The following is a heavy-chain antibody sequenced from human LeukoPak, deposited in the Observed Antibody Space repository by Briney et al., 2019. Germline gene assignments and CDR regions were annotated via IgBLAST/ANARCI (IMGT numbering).Heavy chain of an antibody. CDR2: IYYSGST. J-gene: IGHJ6*02. Sequence: SQTLSLTCTVSGGSISSGGYYWSWIRQHPGKGLEWIGYIYYSGSTYYNPSLKSRVTISVDTSKNQFSLKLGSVTAADTAVYYCARFRITIFGVVLSRGMDVWGQGTTVTVSS. CDR1: GGSISSGGYY. D-gene: IGHD3-3*01. CDR3: ARFRITIFGVVLSRGMDV. V-gene: IGHV4-31*03.